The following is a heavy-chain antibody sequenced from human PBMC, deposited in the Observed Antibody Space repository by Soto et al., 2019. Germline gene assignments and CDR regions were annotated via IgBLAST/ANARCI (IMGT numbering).Heavy chain of an antibody. D-gene: IGHD2-2*01. CDR3: ASPVVPAAMGGPYFYGIDV. V-gene: IGHV3-74*01. Sequence: EVQLVESGGGVVQPGGSLRLACAASGFTFSRHWMHWVRQAPGKGLVWVSRIDSYGSSTHYADSVKGRFTISRDNAKNTWYLQMNSLRAEDTAVYYCASPVVPAAMGGPYFYGIDVWGQGTTVTVSS. J-gene: IGHJ6*02. CDR1: GFTFSRHW. CDR2: IDSYGSST.